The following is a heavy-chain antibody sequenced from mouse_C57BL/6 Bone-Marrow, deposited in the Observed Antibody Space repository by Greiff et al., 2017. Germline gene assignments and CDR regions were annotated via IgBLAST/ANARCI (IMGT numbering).Heavy chain of an antibody. CDR1: GYTFTSYW. D-gene: IGHD1-1*01. Sequence: QVQLQQPGAELVKPGASVKMSCKASGYTFTSYWITWVKQRPGQGLEWIGDIYPGSGSTNYNEKFKSKATLTVDTSSSTAYMQLSSLTSEDSAVYYCARSLYYYGRGFDVWGTGTTVTVSS. V-gene: IGHV1-55*01. CDR2: IYPGSGST. CDR3: ARSLYYYGRGFDV. J-gene: IGHJ1*03.